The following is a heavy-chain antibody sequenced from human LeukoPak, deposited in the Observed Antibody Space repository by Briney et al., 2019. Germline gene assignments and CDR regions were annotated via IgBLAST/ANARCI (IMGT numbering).Heavy chain of an antibody. CDR1: GGTFSSYA. CDR3: ARLDRTSGTTYRDS. D-gene: IGHD1-1*01. V-gene: IGHV1-69*04. Sequence: ASVKVSCKASGGTFSSYAISWVRQAPGQGLEWMGRIIPIFAITNYAQKFQDRVTITADMSTSTSYMELSSLRSEDTAVYYCARLDRTSGTTYRDSWGQGTLVTVSS. CDR2: IIPIFAIT. J-gene: IGHJ4*02.